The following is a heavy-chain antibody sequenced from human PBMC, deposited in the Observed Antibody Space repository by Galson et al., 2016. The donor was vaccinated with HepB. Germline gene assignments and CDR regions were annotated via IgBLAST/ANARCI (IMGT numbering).Heavy chain of an antibody. V-gene: IGHV7-4-1*02. CDR2: INTNTGNP. D-gene: IGHD1-26*01. CDR3: AREKTGSYPDPLDY. CDR1: GYTFTSYA. Sequence: VKVSCKASGYTFTSYAMNWVRQAPRQGLEWMGWINTNTGNPTYAQGFTGRFVFSLDTSVSTAYLQISSLKVEDTAVYYCAREKTGSYPDPLDYWGQGTLVTVSS. J-gene: IGHJ4*02.